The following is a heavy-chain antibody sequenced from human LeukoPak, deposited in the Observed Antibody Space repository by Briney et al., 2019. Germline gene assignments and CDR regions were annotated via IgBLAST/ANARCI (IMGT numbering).Heavy chain of an antibody. CDR2: INHSGST. D-gene: IGHD4-11*01. J-gene: IGHJ4*02. V-gene: IGHV4-34*01. CDR1: GGSFSGYY. CDR3: ARVGRDYSNYGWSDY. Sequence: PSETLSLTCAVYGGSFSGYYWSWIRQPPGKGLEWIGEINHSGSTNYNPSLKSRVTISVDTSKNQFSLKLSSVTAADTAVYYCARVGRDYSNYGWSDYWGQGTLVTVSS.